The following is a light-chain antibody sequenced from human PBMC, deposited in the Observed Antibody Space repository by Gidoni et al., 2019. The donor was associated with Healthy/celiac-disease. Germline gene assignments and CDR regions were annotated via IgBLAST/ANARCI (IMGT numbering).Light chain of an antibody. CDR2: GAS. Sequence: EIVLTPSPGTLSLSPGERATLSCRASQSVSSSYLAWYQQKPGQAPRLLIYGASSRATGIPNRSSGSGSGTDFTLTISRLEPEDVAVYYWQQYGSSPYTFGQGTKLEIK. CDR3: QQYGSSPYT. J-gene: IGKJ2*01. V-gene: IGKV3-20*01. CDR1: QSVSSSY.